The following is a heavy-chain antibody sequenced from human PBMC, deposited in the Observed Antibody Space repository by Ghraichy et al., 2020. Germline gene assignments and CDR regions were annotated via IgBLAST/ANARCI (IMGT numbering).Heavy chain of an antibody. CDR1: GFTFSSYG. Sequence: GGSLRLSCAASGFTFSSYGMHWVRQAPGKGLEWVAVISYDGSNKYYADSVKGRFTISRDNSKNTLYLQMNSLRAEDTAVYYCELDSSTFDYWGQGTLVTVSS. CDR2: ISYDGSNK. V-gene: IGHV3-30*03. D-gene: IGHD2-2*01. CDR3: ELDSSTFDY. J-gene: IGHJ4*02.